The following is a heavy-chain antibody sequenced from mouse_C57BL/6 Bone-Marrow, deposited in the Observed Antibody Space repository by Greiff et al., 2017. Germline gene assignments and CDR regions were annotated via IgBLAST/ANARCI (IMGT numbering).Heavy chain of an antibody. CDR2: ISPRSGTT. V-gene: IGHV1-81*01. D-gene: IGHD1-1*01. CDR3: SNFYYYGSSYWFAY. Sequence: VQLQESGAELARPGASVKLSCKASGYTFTSYGLSWVKQRTGQGLEWIGEISPRSGTTYYNEKFKGKATLTADKSSSTAYMELRRLTSEDSSVYFSSNFYYYGSSYWFAYWGQGTLVTVSA. J-gene: IGHJ3*01. CDR1: GYTFTSYG.